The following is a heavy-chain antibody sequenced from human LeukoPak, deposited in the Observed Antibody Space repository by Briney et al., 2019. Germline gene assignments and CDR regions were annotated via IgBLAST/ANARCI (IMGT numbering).Heavy chain of an antibody. CDR1: GFTFSSYS. J-gene: IGHJ3*02. CDR3: ARAYGYSGAFDI. CDR2: ISSSSSYI. D-gene: IGHD5-18*01. V-gene: IGHV3-21*01. Sequence: GGSLRLSCAASGFTFSSYSMNWVRQAPGKGLEWVSSISSSSSYIYYADSVKGRFTISRDNAKNSLYLQMSSLRAEDTAVYYCARAYGYSGAFDIWGQGTMVTVSS.